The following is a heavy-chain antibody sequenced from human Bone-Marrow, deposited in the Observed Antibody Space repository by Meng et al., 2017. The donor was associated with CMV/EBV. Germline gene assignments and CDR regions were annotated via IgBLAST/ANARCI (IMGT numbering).Heavy chain of an antibody. CDR3: ARTMSGTNGWWDFNK. D-gene: IGHD6-19*01. CDR1: GYTFNNYV. CDR2: ITTYNGNT. V-gene: IGHV1-18*01. Sequence: ASVKVSCKASGYTFNNYVISWVRQAPGEGLEWMGWITTYNGNTRYAQKFQGRVTMTTHTSTSTAYMELRSLKSDDTATYYCARTMSGTNGWWDFNKWGQGTLVTVSS. J-gene: IGHJ1*01.